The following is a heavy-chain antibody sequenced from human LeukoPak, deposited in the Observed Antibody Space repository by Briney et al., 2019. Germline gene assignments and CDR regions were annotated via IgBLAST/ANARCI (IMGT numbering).Heavy chain of an antibody. CDR2: FYYRGST. J-gene: IGHJ4*02. D-gene: IGHD2-21*02. CDR3: ASGYCGGDCYDFDY. Sequence: SETLSLTCTVSGGSISSTTCYWGWIRQPPGKGLEWIGSFYYRGSTYYNPSLKSRVTISVDTSKNQFSLKLSSVTAADTAVYYCASGYCGGDCYDFDYWGQGTLVTVSS. CDR1: GGSISSTTCY. V-gene: IGHV4-39*07.